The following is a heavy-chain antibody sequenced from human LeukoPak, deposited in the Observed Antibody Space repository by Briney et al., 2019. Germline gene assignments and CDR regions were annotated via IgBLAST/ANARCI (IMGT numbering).Heavy chain of an antibody. D-gene: IGHD3-10*01. CDR2: IYSGGST. V-gene: IGHV3-66*01. CDR1: GFTVSSNY. Sequence: GGSLRLSCAASGFTVSSNYMSWVRQAPGKGLEWVSVIYSGGSTYYAESVKGRFTISRDNSKNTLYLQMNSLRAEDTAVYYCARVLWFGARYNWFDPWGQGTLVTVSS. CDR3: ARVLWFGARYNWFDP. J-gene: IGHJ5*02.